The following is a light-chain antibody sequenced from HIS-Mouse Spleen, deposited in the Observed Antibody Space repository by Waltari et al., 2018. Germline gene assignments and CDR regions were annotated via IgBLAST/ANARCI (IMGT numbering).Light chain of an antibody. CDR3: CSYAGSYVV. J-gene: IGLJ2*01. V-gene: IGLV2-11*01. CDR2: GVG. Sequence: QSALTQPRSVSGSPGQSVTISCTGTSSDVGGYNYVSWYQQHPGKAPKLMIYGVGNGPSGVPDRFSGSKSGNTASLTISGLQAEDEADYYCCSYAGSYVVFGGGTKLTVL. CDR1: SSDVGGYNY.